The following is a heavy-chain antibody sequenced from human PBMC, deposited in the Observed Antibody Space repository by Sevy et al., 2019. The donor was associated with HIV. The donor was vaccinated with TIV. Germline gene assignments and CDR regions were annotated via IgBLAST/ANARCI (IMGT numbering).Heavy chain of an antibody. V-gene: IGHV4-39*01. Sequence: SETLSLTCNVSGGSISSSRHYWGWIRQSPGKSLEWIGSRFYSGGAYYNPSLQSRVTMTVDTSKNQFSLNVNSVTAADTAVYYCARHPLGNWFDLWGQGILVTVSS. CDR3: ARHPLGNWFDL. J-gene: IGHJ5*02. CDR1: GGSISSSRHY. CDR2: RFYSGGA. D-gene: IGHD3-16*01.